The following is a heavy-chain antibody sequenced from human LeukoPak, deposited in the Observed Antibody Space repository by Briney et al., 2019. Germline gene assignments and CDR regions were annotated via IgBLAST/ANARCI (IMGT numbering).Heavy chain of an antibody. J-gene: IGHJ4*02. Sequence: SETLSLTCAVYGGSFTGCYWSWIRQPPGKGLEWIGEINHSGSTNYNPSLKSRVTISVDTSKNQFSLKLSSVTAADTAVYYCARGAARRDGYKWGQGTLVTVSS. CDR1: GGSFTGCY. V-gene: IGHV4-34*01. CDR2: INHSGST. CDR3: ARGAARRDGYK. D-gene: IGHD5-24*01.